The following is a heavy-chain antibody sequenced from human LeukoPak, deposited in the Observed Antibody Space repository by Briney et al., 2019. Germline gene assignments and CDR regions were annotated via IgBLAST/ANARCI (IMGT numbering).Heavy chain of an antibody. V-gene: IGHV1-46*01. J-gene: IGHJ4*02. CDR2: INPSGGST. D-gene: IGHD2-2*01. CDR1: GYTFTSYY. CDR3: ASPGGIVVVPLDY. Sequence: GALVKVSCTASGYTFTSYYMHWVRQAPGQGLEWMGIINPSGGSTSYAQTFQGRVTMTRDTSTSTVYIELSSLRSEDTAVYYCASPGGIVVVPLDYWGEGTLVTVSS.